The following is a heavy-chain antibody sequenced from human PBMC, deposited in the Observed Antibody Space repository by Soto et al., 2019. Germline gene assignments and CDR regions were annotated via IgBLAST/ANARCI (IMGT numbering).Heavy chain of an antibody. CDR2: IYYSGST. D-gene: IGHD3-10*01. CDR3: ASLYYGSGSYDY. J-gene: IGHJ4*02. CDR1: GGSISSYY. Sequence: SETLSLTCTVSGGSISSYYWSWIRQPPGKGLEWIGYIYYSGSTNYNPSLKSRVTISVDTSKNQFSLKLSSVTAADTAVYYCASLYYGSGSYDYWGQGTLVTSPQ. V-gene: IGHV4-59*01.